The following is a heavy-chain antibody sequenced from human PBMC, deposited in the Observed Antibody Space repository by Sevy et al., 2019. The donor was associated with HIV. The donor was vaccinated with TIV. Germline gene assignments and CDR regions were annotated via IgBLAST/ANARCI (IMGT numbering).Heavy chain of an antibody. V-gene: IGHV1-2*02. CDR3: ARVHCSSTSCYEFVDAFDI. J-gene: IGHJ3*02. Sequence: ASVKVSCKASGYTFTGYYMHWVRQAPGQGLEWMGWINPNSGGTNYAQKFQGRVTMTRDTSISTAYMELSRLRSDDTAVYYCARVHCSSTSCYEFVDAFDIWGQGTIVTVSS. CDR1: GYTFTGYY. D-gene: IGHD2-2*01. CDR2: INPNSGGT.